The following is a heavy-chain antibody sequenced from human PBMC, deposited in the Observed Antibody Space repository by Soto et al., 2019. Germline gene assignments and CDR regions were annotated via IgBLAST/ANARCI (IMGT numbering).Heavy chain of an antibody. D-gene: IGHD3-16*01. CDR2: ISSSSSYI. V-gene: IGHV3-21*01. J-gene: IGHJ6*02. CDR1: GFTFSSYS. Sequence: GGSLRLSCAASGFTFSSYSMNWVRQAPGKGLEWVSSISSSSSYIYYADSVKGRFTISRDDAKNSLYLQMNSLRAEDTSVYYCAKERYGQLYLEDYGMDVWGQGTTVTVSS. CDR3: AKERYGQLYLEDYGMDV.